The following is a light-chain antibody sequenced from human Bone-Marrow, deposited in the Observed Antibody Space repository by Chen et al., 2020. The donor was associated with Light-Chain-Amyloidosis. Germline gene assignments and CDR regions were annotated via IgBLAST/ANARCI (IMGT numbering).Light chain of an antibody. V-gene: IGLV3-21*02. J-gene: IGLJ3*02. Sequence: SYVLTQPSSVSVAPGQTATIACGGNNIGSTSVHWYQQTPGQAPLLVVYDDSDRPSGTPERLSGSNSGNTATLTISRVEAGDEADYYCQVWDRSSDHPVFGGGTKLTVL. CDR3: QVWDRSSDHPV. CDR1: NIGSTS. CDR2: DDS.